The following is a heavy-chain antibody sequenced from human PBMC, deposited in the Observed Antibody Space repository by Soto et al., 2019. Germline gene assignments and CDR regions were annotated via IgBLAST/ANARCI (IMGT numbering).Heavy chain of an antibody. D-gene: IGHD3-16*02. CDR3: ARDSHDYIWGSYRNGMDV. CDR2: LIPILGTP. J-gene: IGHJ6*02. Sequence: QVQLVQSGAEVKKPGSSVKVSCKASGSTFSKYAISWVRQAPGQGLEWMGGLIPILGTPKYAQKFQGRVTITEDESTPTAYMELSSVTFEDTAVYYCARDSHDYIWGSYRNGMDVWGQGTTVSVSS. CDR1: GSTFSKYA. V-gene: IGHV1-69*01.